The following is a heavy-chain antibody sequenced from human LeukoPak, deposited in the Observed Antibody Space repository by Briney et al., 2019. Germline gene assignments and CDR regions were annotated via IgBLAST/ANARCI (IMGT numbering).Heavy chain of an antibody. CDR3: GRSKGFSYANYFDY. D-gene: IGHD3-16*01. Sequence: GESLKISCMGSGYKFDTYWIGWVRQMPGKGLEWMGVIYAGDSDTRYSPSFRGQVTISADKSISTAYLQWSSLKASDTAMYYCGRSKGFSYANYFDYWGQGSLVTVSS. CDR2: IYAGDSDT. J-gene: IGHJ4*02. CDR1: GYKFDTYW. V-gene: IGHV5-51*01.